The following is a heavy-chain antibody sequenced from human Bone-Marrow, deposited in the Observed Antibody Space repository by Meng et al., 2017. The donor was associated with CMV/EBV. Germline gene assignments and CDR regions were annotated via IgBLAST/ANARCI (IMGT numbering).Heavy chain of an antibody. CDR1: GFTFSSYS. V-gene: IGHV3-21*01. CDR3: ARDLAYYYDSSGYYGMDV. CDR2: ISRSSSYI. J-gene: IGHJ6*02. D-gene: IGHD3-22*01. Sequence: GESLKISCAASGFTFSSYSMNWVRQAPGKGLEWVSFISRSSSYIYNADSVKGRFTISRDNAKNSLYLQMNSLRAEDTAVYYCARDLAYYYDSSGYYGMDVWGQGPTVTVSS.